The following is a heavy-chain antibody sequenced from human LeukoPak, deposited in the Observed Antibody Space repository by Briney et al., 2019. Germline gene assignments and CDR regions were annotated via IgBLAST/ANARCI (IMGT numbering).Heavy chain of an antibody. D-gene: IGHD1-26*01. CDR2: ISGSGGST. Sequence: QPGGSLRLSCAASGFTFSSYAMSWVRQAPGKGLEWVSAISGSGGSTYYADSVKGRFTISRDNSKNTLYVQMNSLRAEDTAVYYCAKDLTLGSVGATIFDYWGQGSLVTVSS. CDR3: AKDLTLGSVGATIFDY. CDR1: GFTFSSYA. V-gene: IGHV3-23*01. J-gene: IGHJ4*02.